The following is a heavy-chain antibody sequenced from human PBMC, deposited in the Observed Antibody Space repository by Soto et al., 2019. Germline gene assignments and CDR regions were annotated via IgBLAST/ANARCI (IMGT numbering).Heavy chain of an antibody. V-gene: IGHV4-59*08. D-gene: IGHD3-3*01. J-gene: IGHJ4*02. CDR1: GGSISSYY. CDR3: ARGHYDFWSGYFATIDY. Sequence: SETLSLTCTVSGGSISSYYWSWIRQPPGKGLEWIGYIHYSGSTKYNPSLKSRVTISADTSKNQFSLKLSSVTAADTAVYYCARGHYDFWSGYFATIDYWGQGTQVTVSS. CDR2: IHYSGST.